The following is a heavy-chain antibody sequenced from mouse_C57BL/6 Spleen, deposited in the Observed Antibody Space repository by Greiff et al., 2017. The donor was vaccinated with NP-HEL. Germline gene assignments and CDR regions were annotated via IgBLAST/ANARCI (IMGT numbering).Heavy chain of an antibody. V-gene: IGHV1-50*01. CDR2: IDPSDSYT. D-gene: IGHD1-1*01. Sequence: QVQLQQSGAELVKPGASVKLSCKASGYTFTSYWMQWVKQRPGQGLEWIGEIDPSDSYTNYNQKFKGKATLTVDTSSSTAYMQLSSLTSEDSAVYYCARSYYYGSSYCDYWGQGTTLTVSS. CDR1: GYTFTSYW. CDR3: ARSYYYGSSYCDY. J-gene: IGHJ2*01.